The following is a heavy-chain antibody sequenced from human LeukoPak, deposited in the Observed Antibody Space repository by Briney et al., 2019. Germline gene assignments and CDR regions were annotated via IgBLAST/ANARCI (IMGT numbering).Heavy chain of an antibody. CDR1: GYTFTDYG. Sequence: ASVKVSCKASGYTFTDYGISWVRQAPGQGLEWMGWINPYNGNTKYAQKFQGRVTMTTDTPTSTVYMELRSLRSDDTAVYYCARGRLRYFDWFPFDPWGQGTLVTVSS. J-gene: IGHJ5*02. CDR3: ARGRLRYFDWFPFDP. CDR2: INPYNGNT. V-gene: IGHV1-18*01. D-gene: IGHD3-9*01.